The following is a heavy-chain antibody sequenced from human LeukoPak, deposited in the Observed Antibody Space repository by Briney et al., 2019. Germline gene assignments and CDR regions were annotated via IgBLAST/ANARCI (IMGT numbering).Heavy chain of an antibody. CDR1: GFTFSNYW. CDR3: ARGTGYSVVDY. CDR2: INSDGRST. J-gene: IGHJ4*02. V-gene: IGHV3-74*01. D-gene: IGHD5-18*01. Sequence: PGGSLRLSCAGSGFTFSNYWMSWVRQAPGKGLVWVSRINSDGRSTSHADSVKGRFTISRDNAKNTLYLQMNSLRAEDTAVYYCARGTGYSVVDYWGQGTLVTVSS.